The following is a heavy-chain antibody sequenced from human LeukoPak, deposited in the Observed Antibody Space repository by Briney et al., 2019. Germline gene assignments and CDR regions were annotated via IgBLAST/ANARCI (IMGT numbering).Heavy chain of an antibody. CDR2: INHSGST. Sequence: PSETLSLTCTVPGGSISSGDYYWSWIRQPPGKCLEWIGEINHSGSTNYNPSLKSRVTISVDTSKNQFSLKLSSVTAAETAVYYCARGSSPENYYDSSGYYFSWFDPWGQGTLVTVSS. CDR1: GGSISSGDYY. J-gene: IGHJ5*02. CDR3: ARGSSPENYYDSSGYYFSWFDP. V-gene: IGHV4-30-4*01. D-gene: IGHD3-22*01.